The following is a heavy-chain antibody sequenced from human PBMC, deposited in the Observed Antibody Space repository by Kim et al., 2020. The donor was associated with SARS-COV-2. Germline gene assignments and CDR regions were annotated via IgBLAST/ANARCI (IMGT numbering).Heavy chain of an antibody. D-gene: IGHD1-26*01. CDR2: IYPRDSDT. J-gene: IGHJ4*01. CDR1: GFTFTYYW. V-gene: IGHV5-51*01. Sequence: GESLKISCKTSGFTFTYYWIGWVRQKTDKVLEWMGSIYPRDSDTRYSPSFQGQVTISADTSVNIAYLQWRSLQASDTAMYFCARVGPHTFDREQPFDSWG. CDR3: ARVGPHTFDREQPFDS.